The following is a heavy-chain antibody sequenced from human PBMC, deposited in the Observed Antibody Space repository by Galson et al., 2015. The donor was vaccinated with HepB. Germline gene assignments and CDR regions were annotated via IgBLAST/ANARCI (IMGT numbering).Heavy chain of an antibody. D-gene: IGHD3-10*01. V-gene: IGHV1-3*01. CDR3: AREMGAGVLLWFGEFDY. J-gene: IGHJ4*02. CDR1: GYTFTSYA. Sequence: SVKVSCKASGYTFTSYAMHWVRQAPGQRLEWMGWINAGNGNTKYSQKFQGRVTITRDTSASTAYMELSSLRSEDTAVYYCAREMGAGVLLWFGEFDYWGQGTLVTVSS. CDR2: INAGNGNT.